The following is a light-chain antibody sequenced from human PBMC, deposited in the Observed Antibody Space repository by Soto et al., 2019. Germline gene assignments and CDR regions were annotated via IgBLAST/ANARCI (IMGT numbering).Light chain of an antibody. CDR3: VLYMTSGLRV. CDR1: SGSVSTSDY. J-gene: IGLJ3*02. V-gene: IGLV8-61*01. Sequence: QAVVTQEPSISVSPGGTVTLTCGLNSGSVSTSDYPSWYQQTPGQAPRTLIYGTDTRSSGVPDRFSGSIVGNKAAHTITGAQAEDESDYYCVLYMTSGLRVFGGGTKLTVL. CDR2: GTD.